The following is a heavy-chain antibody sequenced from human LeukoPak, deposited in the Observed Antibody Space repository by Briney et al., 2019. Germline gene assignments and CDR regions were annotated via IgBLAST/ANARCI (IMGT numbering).Heavy chain of an antibody. V-gene: IGHV4-34*01. D-gene: IGHD3-3*01. J-gene: IGHJ4*02. CDR3: ARHYDSWSGPRIDY. Sequence: SETLSLTCAVYGGTLSGYYWSWIRQPPGKGLEWIGEINHSGSTNYNPSLKSRGTISVETSKNQFSLKLSSVTAAATAVYYCARHYDSWSGPRIDYWGQGTLVTVSS. CDR2: INHSGST. CDR1: GGTLSGYY.